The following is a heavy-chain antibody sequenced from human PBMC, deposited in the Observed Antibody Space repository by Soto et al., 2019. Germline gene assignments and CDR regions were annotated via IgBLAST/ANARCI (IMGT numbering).Heavy chain of an antibody. V-gene: IGHV3-23*01. CDR1: GFTFGNYG. J-gene: IGHJ4*02. Sequence: PGGSLRLSFETSGFTFGNYGMGWVRQAPGKGLYWVSCISSSSRRTYYADSVRVRFTISIDNSKNTLYLQMDTLRADDTAVYYCAKVAKSGVGIEYFDXWGQGSLVTVSX. CDR3: AKVAKSGVGIEYFDX. CDR2: ISSSSRRT. D-gene: IGHD3-3*01.